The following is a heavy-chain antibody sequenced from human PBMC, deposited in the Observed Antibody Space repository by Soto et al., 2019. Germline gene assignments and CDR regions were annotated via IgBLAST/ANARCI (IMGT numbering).Heavy chain of an antibody. D-gene: IGHD3-16*02. Sequence: SETLSLTCTVSGGSISSGGYYWSWIRQDPGKGLEWIGYIYYSGSTYYNPSLKSRVTISVDTSKNQFSLKLSSVTAADTAVYYCARELDDYVWGSYPDYWGQGTLVTVSS. V-gene: IGHV4-31*03. CDR3: ARELDDYVWGSYPDY. CDR1: GGSISSGGYY. J-gene: IGHJ4*02. CDR2: IYYSGST.